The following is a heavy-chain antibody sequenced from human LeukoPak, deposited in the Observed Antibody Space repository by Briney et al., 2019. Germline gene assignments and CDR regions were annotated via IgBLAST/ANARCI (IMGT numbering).Heavy chain of an antibody. Sequence: SETLSLTCTVSGGSISSYYWSWIRQPPGKGLEWIGYIYYSGSTNYNPSLKSRVTISVDTSKNQFSLKLRSVTAADTAVYYCARAVGSFDWLPLFDFWGQGALVTVSS. J-gene: IGHJ4*02. D-gene: IGHD3-9*01. CDR2: IYYSGST. CDR1: GGSISSYY. CDR3: ARAVGSFDWLPLFDF. V-gene: IGHV4-59*08.